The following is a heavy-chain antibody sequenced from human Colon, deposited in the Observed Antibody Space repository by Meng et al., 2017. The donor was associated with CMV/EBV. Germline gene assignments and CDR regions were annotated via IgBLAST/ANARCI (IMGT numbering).Heavy chain of an antibody. CDR1: GFTFDDYT. CDR3: IKDVQPGGAAV. Sequence: GESLKISCAASGFTFDDYTMNWVRHAPGKGLEWVALVSWDGGSTRYADSVRGRFTISRDKGQNSVFLEMNSLRVEDTALYYCIKDVQPGGAAVWGQGTTVTVSS. CDR2: VSWDGGST. V-gene: IGHV3-43*01. J-gene: IGHJ6*02. D-gene: IGHD1-14*01.